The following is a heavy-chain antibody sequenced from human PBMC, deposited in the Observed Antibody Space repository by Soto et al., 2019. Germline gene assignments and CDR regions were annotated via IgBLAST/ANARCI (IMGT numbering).Heavy chain of an antibody. CDR1: GGSISSGGYY. CDR2: IYYSGST. Sequence: QVQLQESGPGLVKPSQTLSLTCTVSGGSISSGGYYWSWIRQHPGKGLEWIGYIYYSGSTYYNPSLKSRVTISVDTSKNQFSLKLSSVTAADTAVYYCARGTPSGYYGSGSYYYERPLFDYWGQGTLVTVSS. J-gene: IGHJ4*02. D-gene: IGHD3-10*01. CDR3: ARGTPSGYYGSGSYYYERPLFDY. V-gene: IGHV4-31*03.